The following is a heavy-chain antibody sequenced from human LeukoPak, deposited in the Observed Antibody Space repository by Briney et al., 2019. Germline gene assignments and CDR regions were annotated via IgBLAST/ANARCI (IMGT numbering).Heavy chain of an antibody. Sequence: SETLSLTCSVFGWSFSRGGYYWHWIRQQPGQGLEWLGYIYHSGSARYNPSFKSRLNMSVDMSRNQFSLNLSSVTAADTAVYYCARGGDYGDYFVYWGQGTLVSVSS. CDR1: GWSFSRGGYY. V-gene: IGHV4-31*03. D-gene: IGHD4-17*01. J-gene: IGHJ4*02. CDR3: ARGGDYGDYFVY. CDR2: IYHSGSA.